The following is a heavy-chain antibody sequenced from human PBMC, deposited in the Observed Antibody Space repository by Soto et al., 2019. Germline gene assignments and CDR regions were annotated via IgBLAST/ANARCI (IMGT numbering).Heavy chain of an antibody. V-gene: IGHV3-30*18. CDR1: GFTFSSYG. D-gene: IGHD2-21*02. Sequence: HPGGSLRLSCAASGFTFSSYGMHWVRQAPGKGLEWVAVISYDGSNKYYADSVKGRFTISRDNSKNTLYLQMNNLRAEDTAVYYCAKLHGGNSAAFDIWGQGTMVTVSS. J-gene: IGHJ3*02. CDR3: AKLHGGNSAAFDI. CDR2: ISYDGSNK.